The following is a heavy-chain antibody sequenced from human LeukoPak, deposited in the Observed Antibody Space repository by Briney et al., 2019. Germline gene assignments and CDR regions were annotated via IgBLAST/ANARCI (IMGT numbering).Heavy chain of an antibody. Sequence: SETLSLTCTVSGGSISSYYWSWIRQPAGKGLEWIGRIYTSGSTNYNPSLKGRVTMSVVTSKNQFSLKLSSVTAADTAVYYCSGSWYYYFDYWGQGTLVTVSS. V-gene: IGHV4-4*07. CDR2: IYTSGST. D-gene: IGHD6-13*01. CDR3: SGSWYYYFDY. CDR1: GGSISSYY. J-gene: IGHJ4*02.